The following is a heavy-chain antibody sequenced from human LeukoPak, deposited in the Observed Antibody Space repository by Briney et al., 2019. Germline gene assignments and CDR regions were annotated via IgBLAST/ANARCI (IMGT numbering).Heavy chain of an antibody. D-gene: IGHD1-26*01. CDR3: AKQNGGSYYGWDYFDY. J-gene: IGHJ4*02. CDR1: GFTFSSYS. Sequence: PGGSLRLSCAASGFTFSSYSMNWVRQAPGKGLEWVSSISSSSYIYYADSVKGRFTISRDNSKNTLYLQVNSLGAEDTAVYYCAKQNGGSYYGWDYFDYWGQGTLVTVSS. CDR2: ISSSSYI. V-gene: IGHV3-21*04.